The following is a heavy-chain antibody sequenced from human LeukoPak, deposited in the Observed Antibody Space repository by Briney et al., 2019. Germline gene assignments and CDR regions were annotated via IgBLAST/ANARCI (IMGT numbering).Heavy chain of an antibody. V-gene: IGHV4-30-2*01. CDR2: IYHSGST. CDR1: GGSISSGGYY. Sequence: SETLSLTCTVSGGSISSGGYYWSWIRQPPRKGLEWIGYIYHSGSTYYNPSLKSRVTISVDRSKNQFSLKLSSVTAADTAVYYCATEALKSGAFDIWGQGTMVTVSS. CDR3: ATEALKSGAFDI. J-gene: IGHJ3*02.